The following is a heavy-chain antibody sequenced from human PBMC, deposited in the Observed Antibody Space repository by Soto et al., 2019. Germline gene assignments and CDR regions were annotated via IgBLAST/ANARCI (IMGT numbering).Heavy chain of an antibody. V-gene: IGHV4-59*01. CDR3: ARRLYGSGSYYIDY. CDR1: SGSISSYY. J-gene: IGHJ4*02. Sequence: SETLSLTCTVSSGSISSYYWSWIRQPPGKGLEWIGYIYYSGSTNYNPSLKSRVTISVDTSKNQSSLKLSSVTAADTAVYYCARRLYGSGSYYIDYWGQGTLVTVS. D-gene: IGHD3-10*01. CDR2: IYYSGST.